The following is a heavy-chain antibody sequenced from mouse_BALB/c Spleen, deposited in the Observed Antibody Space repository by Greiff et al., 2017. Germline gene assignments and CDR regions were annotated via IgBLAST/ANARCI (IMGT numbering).Heavy chain of an antibody. CDR3: ARLRGNYYGSSYGYAMDY. V-gene: IGHV1S137*01. CDR1: GYTFTDYA. J-gene: IGHJ4*01. Sequence: QVHVKQSGAELVRPGVSVKISCKGSGYTFTDYAMHWVKQSHAKSLEWIGVISTYYGDASYNQKFKGKATMTVDKSSSTAYMELARLTSEDSAIYYCARLRGNYYGSSYGYAMDYWGQGTSVTVSA. CDR2: ISTYYGDA. D-gene: IGHD1-1*01.